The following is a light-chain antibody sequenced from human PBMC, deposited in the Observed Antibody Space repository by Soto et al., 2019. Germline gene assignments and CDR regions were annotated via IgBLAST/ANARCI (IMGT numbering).Light chain of an antibody. J-gene: IGKJ1*01. CDR3: QQYSSFST. V-gene: IGKV1-5*01. Sequence: DIQTTQSPSSLSASVGDRVTITCRASQSISSWLAWYQQKPGKAPKLLMYDASSLEGGVPSRFSGSGSGTESTLTISSLQPDDFATYHCQQYSSFSTFGQGTKVDIK. CDR1: QSISSW. CDR2: DAS.